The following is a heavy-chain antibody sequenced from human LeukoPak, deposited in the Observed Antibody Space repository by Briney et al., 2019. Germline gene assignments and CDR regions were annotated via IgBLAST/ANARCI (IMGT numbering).Heavy chain of an antibody. V-gene: IGHV3-23*01. D-gene: IGHD1-26*01. CDR3: AKEWSGSYYRSDAFDI. J-gene: IGHJ3*02. CDR2: ISGSGGST. CDR1: GFTFSSYA. Sequence: GGSLRLSCAASGFTFSSYAMSWVRQAPGKGLEWVSAISGSGGSTYYADSVKGRFTISRDNSKNTLYLQMNSLRAEDTAVYYCAKEWSGSYYRSDAFDIWGQGTMVTVSS.